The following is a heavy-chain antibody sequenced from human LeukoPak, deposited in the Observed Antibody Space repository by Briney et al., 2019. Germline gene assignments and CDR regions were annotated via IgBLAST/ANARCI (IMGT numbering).Heavy chain of an antibody. V-gene: IGHV3-21*01. CDR1: GFTFSTYN. Sequence: GGSLRLSCTASGFTFSTYNMNWVRQAPGKGLEWVSSISGSSSSTSIYYADSVKGRFTISRDNAENSLYLQMNSLRPEDTAVYYCARSSSTSIYYYYDMDVWGQGTTVTVSS. CDR2: ISGSSSSTSI. CDR3: ARSSSTSIYYYYDMDV. J-gene: IGHJ6*02. D-gene: IGHD2-2*01.